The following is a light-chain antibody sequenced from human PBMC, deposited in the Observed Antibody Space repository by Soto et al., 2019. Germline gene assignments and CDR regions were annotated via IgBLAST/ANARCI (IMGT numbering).Light chain of an antibody. CDR2: EVT. CDR3: SSYAASNNFYFV. J-gene: IGLJ3*02. Sequence: QSALTQPPSASGSPGQSVTISCTGTSSDVGGYNYVSWYQQYPGRAPYLMIYEVTKRPSGVPDRFSGSKSGNTASLTVSGLQAEDEADYYCSSYAASNNFYFVFGGGT. V-gene: IGLV2-8*01. CDR1: SSDVGGYNY.